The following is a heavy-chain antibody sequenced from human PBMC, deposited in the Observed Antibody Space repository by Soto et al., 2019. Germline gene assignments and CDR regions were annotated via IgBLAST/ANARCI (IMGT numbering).Heavy chain of an antibody. J-gene: IGHJ5*02. V-gene: IGHV1-8*02. D-gene: IGHD2-2*01. CDR2: MNPNSGET. Sequence: QEQLVQSAAEVKKPGASVKVSCMTSGYTFNDYEINWVQQATGQGLEWIGWMNPNSGETGYAQRFQGRVTMTTSSSLSTAYLELSSLTSDDTAVYYCARIAMPARPRWYNWFDPWGQGTLVTVSS. CDR1: GYTFNDYE. CDR3: ARIAMPARPRWYNWFDP.